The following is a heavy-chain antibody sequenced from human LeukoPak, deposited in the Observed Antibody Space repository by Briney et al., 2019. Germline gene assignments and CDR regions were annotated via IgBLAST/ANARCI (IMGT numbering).Heavy chain of an antibody. CDR1: GGSFSGYY. V-gene: IGHV4-34*01. Sequence: SETLSLTCAVYGGSFSGYYWSWIRQPPGKGLEWIGEINHSGSTNYNPSLKSRVTISVDTSKNQFSLKLSSVTAEDTAVYHCASGGHVDYLGQGTLVTVSS. CDR3: ASGGHVDY. CDR2: INHSGST. J-gene: IGHJ4*02.